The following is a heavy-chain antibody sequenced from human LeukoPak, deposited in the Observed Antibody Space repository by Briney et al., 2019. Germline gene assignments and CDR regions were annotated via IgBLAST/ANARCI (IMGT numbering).Heavy chain of an antibody. V-gene: IGHV3-23*01. J-gene: IGHJ4*02. Sequence: PGGSLRLSCAASGFTFSSYAMSWVRQAPGKGLEWVPAISGSGGSTYYADSVKGRFTISRDNSKNTLYLQMNSLRAEDTAVYYCAKEEPHSSGWYGPVDYWGQGTLVTVSS. D-gene: IGHD6-19*01. CDR1: GFTFSSYA. CDR3: AKEEPHSSGWYGPVDY. CDR2: ISGSGGST.